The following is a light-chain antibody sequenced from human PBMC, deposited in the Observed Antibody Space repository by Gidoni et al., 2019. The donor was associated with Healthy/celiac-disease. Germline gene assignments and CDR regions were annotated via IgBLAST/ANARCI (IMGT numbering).Light chain of an antibody. J-gene: IGKJ1*01. Sequence: DIHMTQSPSSLSASIGDRVTITCRASQSISSYLNWYQQKPGKAHKLLIYAASSLQSGVPSRFSGSGSGTDFTLTISSLQPEDFATYYCQQSYSTPPTFGQGTKVEIK. CDR1: QSISSY. CDR3: QQSYSTPPT. V-gene: IGKV1-39*01. CDR2: AAS.